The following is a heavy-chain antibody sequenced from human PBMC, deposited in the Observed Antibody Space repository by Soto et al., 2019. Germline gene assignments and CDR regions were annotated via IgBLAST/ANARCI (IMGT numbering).Heavy chain of an antibody. CDR2: IYHSGST. J-gene: IGHJ5*02. D-gene: IGHD6-6*01. CDR3: ATLIAARPGVTNWFEP. Sequence: PSETLSLTCAVSGGSISSSNWWSWVRQPPGKGLEWIGEIYHSGSTNSNPSLKSRVTISVDKSKNQFSLKLSSVTAADTAVYYWATLIAARPGVTNWFEPWGQGTLVTVSS. CDR1: GGSISSSNW. V-gene: IGHV4-4*02.